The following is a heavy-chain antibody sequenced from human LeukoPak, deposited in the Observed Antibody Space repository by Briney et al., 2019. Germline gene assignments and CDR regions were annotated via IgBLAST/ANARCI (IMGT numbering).Heavy chain of an antibody. CDR2: IYYSGST. J-gene: IGHJ4*02. CDR3: ARSGSGWHYFDY. V-gene: IGHV4-39*07. D-gene: IGHD6-19*01. Sequence: SETLSLTCTVSGGSISSSSYYWGWIRQPPGKGLEWIGSIYYSGSTYYNPSLKSRVTISVDTSKNQFSLKLSSVTAADTAVYYCARSGSGWHYFDYWGQGTLVTVSS. CDR1: GGSISSSSYY.